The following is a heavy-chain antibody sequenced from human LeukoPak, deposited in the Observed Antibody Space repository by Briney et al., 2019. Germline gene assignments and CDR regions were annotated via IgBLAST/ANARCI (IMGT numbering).Heavy chain of an antibody. CDR1: GGSISSGGYS. J-gene: IGHJ4*02. CDR2: IYDSGST. V-gene: IGHV4-30-2*01. Sequence: SETLSLTCAVSGGSISSGGYSWSWIRQPPGEGLEWIGYIYDSGSTYSNPSLKSRVNISVDRSKHQFTPKTSSVTAADTCVYCRAIGSGYYPPVVDDWGEGTLVTVSS. CDR3: AIGSGYYPPVVDD. D-gene: IGHD5-12*01.